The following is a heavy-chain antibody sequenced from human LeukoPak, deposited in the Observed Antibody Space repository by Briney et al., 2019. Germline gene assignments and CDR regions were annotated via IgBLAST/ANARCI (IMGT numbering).Heavy chain of an antibody. V-gene: IGHV3-11*06. Sequence: GGSLRLSCAASGFTFSDYYMSWIRPAPGKGLEWVSYISSSSSYTNYADSVKGRFTISRDNAKNSLYLQMNSLRAEDTAVYYCAIGPDYGDYRYFDYWGQGTLVTVSS. J-gene: IGHJ4*02. D-gene: IGHD4-17*01. CDR3: AIGPDYGDYRYFDY. CDR2: ISSSSSYT. CDR1: GFTFSDYY.